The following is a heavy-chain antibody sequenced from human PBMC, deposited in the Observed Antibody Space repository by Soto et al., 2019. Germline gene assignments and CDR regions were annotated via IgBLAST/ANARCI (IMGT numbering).Heavy chain of an antibody. Sequence: SETLSLTCTLSGGAINDHYWSFIRQPPGKGLEWIGYIYYNGNTNYNPSLESRVTISVDRSRNQFSLKLSSVTAADTAVYYCARDAAYYDFWSGYYGYYFDYWGQGTLVTVSS. CDR3: ARDAAYYDFWSGYYGYYFDY. CDR1: GGAINDHY. V-gene: IGHV4-59*11. D-gene: IGHD3-3*01. CDR2: IYYNGNT. J-gene: IGHJ4*02.